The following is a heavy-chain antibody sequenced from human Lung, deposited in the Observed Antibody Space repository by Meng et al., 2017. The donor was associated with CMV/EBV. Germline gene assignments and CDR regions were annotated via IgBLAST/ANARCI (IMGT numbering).Heavy chain of an antibody. CDR1: GYTFSNYW. CDR3: TRLEDGSAHLGH. CDR2: IYPGDSDT. Sequence: XVSCKGSGYTFSNYWIGWVRQTPGKGLEWMGIIYPGDSDTRYSPSFQGQVTISADMSISTAYLQWSNLKASDTAMYYCTRLEDGSAHLGHWGQGTLVTVSS. D-gene: IGHD1-26*01. V-gene: IGHV5-51*01. J-gene: IGHJ4*02.